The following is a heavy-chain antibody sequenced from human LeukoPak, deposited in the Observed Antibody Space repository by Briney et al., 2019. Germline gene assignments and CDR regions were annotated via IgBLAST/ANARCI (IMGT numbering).Heavy chain of an antibody. CDR1: GFTFSSYS. J-gene: IGHJ6*03. CDR2: ITSSSSYI. D-gene: IGHD3/OR15-3a*01. V-gene: IGHV3-21*01. Sequence: GGSLRLSCAASGFTFSSYSMNWVRQAPGKWLEWVSSITSSSSYIYYADSVKGRFTISRDNAKNSLYLQMNSLRAEDTAVYYCARVMDYPVEYYYYYMDVSGKGTTVNVSS. CDR3: ARVMDYPVEYYYYYMDV.